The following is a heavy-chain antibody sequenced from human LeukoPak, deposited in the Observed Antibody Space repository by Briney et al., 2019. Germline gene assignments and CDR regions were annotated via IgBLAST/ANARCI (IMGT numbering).Heavy chain of an antibody. V-gene: IGHV3-66*02. CDR2: IYSGGGT. Sequence: GGSLRLSCAASGFTVSSNYMSWVRQAPGKGLEWVSIIYSGGGTYYVDSVKGRFTISRDNSKNALYLQMNSLRPEDTAVYYCARGMTETNNWFDPWGQGTLVTVSS. J-gene: IGHJ5*02. CDR3: ARGMTETNNWFDP. D-gene: IGHD1-7*01. CDR1: GFTVSSNY.